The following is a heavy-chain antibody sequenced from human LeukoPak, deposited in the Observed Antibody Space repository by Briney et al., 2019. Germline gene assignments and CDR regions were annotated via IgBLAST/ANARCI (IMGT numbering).Heavy chain of an antibody. CDR2: ISGSGGGT. CDR3: AKDSAIVPAAPYGMDV. Sequence: PGGSLRLSCAASGFTFSSYAMNWVRQAPGKGLEWVSTISGSGGGTYYADSVKGRFTISRDNPKNTLYLHMDSLRAEDTAVYYCAKDSAIVPAAPYGMDVWGQGTTVTVPS. J-gene: IGHJ6*02. D-gene: IGHD2-2*01. V-gene: IGHV3-23*01. CDR1: GFTFSSYA.